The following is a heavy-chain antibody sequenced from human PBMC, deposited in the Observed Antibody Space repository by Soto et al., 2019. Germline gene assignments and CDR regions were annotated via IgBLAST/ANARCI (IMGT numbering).Heavy chain of an antibody. D-gene: IGHD2-15*01. CDR2: IYYSGSN. CDR3: ARVDCSGGSCYNSIDP. V-gene: IGHV4-59*01. Sequence: SETLSLTCTVSGGSISSYYWSWIRQPPGKGLEWIGYIYYSGSNNYNPSLKSRVTISVDTSKNQFSLRLSSVTAADTAVYYCARVDCSGGSCYNSIDPWGQGTLVTVSS. CDR1: GGSISSYY. J-gene: IGHJ5*02.